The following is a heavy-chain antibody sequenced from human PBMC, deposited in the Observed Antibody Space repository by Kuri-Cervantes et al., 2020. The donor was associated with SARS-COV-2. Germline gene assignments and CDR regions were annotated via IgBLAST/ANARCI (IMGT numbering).Heavy chain of an antibody. CDR1: GFTFSSYS. CDR2: ISSSSSYI. CDR3: ARDLGILTGYYSHYYYYYGTDV. J-gene: IGHJ6*02. Sequence: GESLKISCTASGFTFSSYSMNWVRQAPGKGLEWVSSISSSSSYIYYADSVKGRFTISRDNAKNSLYLQMNSLRAEDTAVYYCARDLGILTGYYSHYYYYYGTDVWGQGTTVTVAS. D-gene: IGHD3-9*01. V-gene: IGHV3-21*01.